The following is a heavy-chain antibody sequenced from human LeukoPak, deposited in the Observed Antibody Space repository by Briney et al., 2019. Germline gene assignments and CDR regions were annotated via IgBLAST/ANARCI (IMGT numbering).Heavy chain of an antibody. V-gene: IGHV2-5*02. CDR3: AHRLRKQQLSQYYFDY. D-gene: IGHD6-13*01. J-gene: IGHJ4*02. CDR1: GFSLSTSGVG. Sequence: GSGPTLVKPTQTLTLTCTFSGFSLSTSGVGVGWIRQPPGKALEWLALIYWDDDKRYSPSLKSRLTITKDTSKNQVVLTMTNVDPVDTATYYCAHRLRKQQLSQYYFDYWGQGTLVTVSS. CDR2: IYWDDDK.